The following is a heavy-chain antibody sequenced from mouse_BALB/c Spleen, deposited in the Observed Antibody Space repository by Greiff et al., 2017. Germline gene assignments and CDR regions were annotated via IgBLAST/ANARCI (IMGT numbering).Heavy chain of an antibody. Sequence: VQLKESGAELVKPGASVKLSCTASGFNIKDTYMHWVKQRPEQGLEWIGRIDPANGNTKYDPKFQGKATITADTSSNTAYLQLSSLTSEETAVYYCARGITTVFDYWGQGTTLTVSS. V-gene: IGHV14-3*02. D-gene: IGHD2-4*01. J-gene: IGHJ2*01. CDR2: IDPANGNT. CDR3: ARGITTVFDY. CDR1: GFNIKDTY.